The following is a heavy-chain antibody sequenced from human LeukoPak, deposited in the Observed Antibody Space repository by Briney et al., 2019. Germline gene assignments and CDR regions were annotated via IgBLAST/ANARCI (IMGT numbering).Heavy chain of an antibody. CDR2: IIPILGIA. CDR3: AIQRGYSYGSGDY. Sequence: ASVKVSCKASGGTFSSYAISWVRQAPGQGLEWMGRIIPILGIANYAQKFQGRVTITADKSTSTAYMELSSLRSEDTAVYYCAIQRGYSYGSGDYWGQGTLVTVSS. CDR1: GGTFSSYA. V-gene: IGHV1-69*04. J-gene: IGHJ4*02. D-gene: IGHD5-18*01.